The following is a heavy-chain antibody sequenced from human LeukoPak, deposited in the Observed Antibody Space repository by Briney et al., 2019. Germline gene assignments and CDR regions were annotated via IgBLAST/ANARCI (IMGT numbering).Heavy chain of an antibody. CDR2: VYYSGGT. J-gene: IGHJ3*02. CDR1: GGSLSRTDYY. Sequence: PSETLSLTCTVSGGSLSRTDYYWGWIRQPPGKGLEWIGSVYYSGGTYHNPSPKTRVTLSVDTSKNQFSLKLNSVTAADTAVYYCARHTPLTTGGTEGFDIWGQGTMVTVS. CDR3: ARHTPLTTGGTEGFDI. D-gene: IGHD6-13*01. V-gene: IGHV4-39*01.